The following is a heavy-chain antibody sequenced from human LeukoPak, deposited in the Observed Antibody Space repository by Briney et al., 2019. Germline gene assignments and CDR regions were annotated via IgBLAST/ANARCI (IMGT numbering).Heavy chain of an antibody. CDR3: ARADIVVVVAALFDY. Sequence: GASVKVSCKASGYTFTSYGISWVRQAPGQGLEWMGWISGYNGNTNYAQKLQGRVTMTTDTSTSTAYMELRSLRSDDTAVYYCARADIVVVVAALFDYWGQGTLVTVSS. D-gene: IGHD2-15*01. CDR2: ISGYNGNT. V-gene: IGHV1-18*01. CDR1: GYTFTSYG. J-gene: IGHJ4*02.